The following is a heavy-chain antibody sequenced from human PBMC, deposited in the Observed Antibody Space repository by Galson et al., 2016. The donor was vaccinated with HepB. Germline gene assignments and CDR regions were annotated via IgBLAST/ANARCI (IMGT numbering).Heavy chain of an antibody. V-gene: IGHV6-1*01. CDR3: ARDGGGTGGYYYYAMDV. CDR1: GDSVSSNSAT. Sequence: CAISGDSVSSNSATWNWIRQSPSRGLEWLGRTYYRSKWYNDYALSVKSRITINPDTSKNQFSLQLNSVNPEDTAVYYCARDGGGTGGYYYYAMDVWGQGTTVTVSS. J-gene: IGHJ6*02. CDR2: TYYRSKWYN. D-gene: IGHD1-1*01.